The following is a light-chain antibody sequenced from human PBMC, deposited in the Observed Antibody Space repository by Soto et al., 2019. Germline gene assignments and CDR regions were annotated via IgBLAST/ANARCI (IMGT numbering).Light chain of an antibody. Sequence: DIVMTQSPLSLPVTPGEPASISCRSSQSLLHSNGYKYLNWYLQKPGQSPLLLIYLTSTRASGVPERFSSSVSGTEYTLKISKVEADDVGVYYCMQALQSPFTFGPGTKVYIK. CDR3: MQALQSPFT. CDR2: LTS. V-gene: IGKV2-28*01. CDR1: QSLLHSNGYKY. J-gene: IGKJ3*01.